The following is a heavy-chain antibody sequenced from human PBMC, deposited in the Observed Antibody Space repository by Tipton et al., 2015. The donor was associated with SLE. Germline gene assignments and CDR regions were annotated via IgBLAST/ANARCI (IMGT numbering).Heavy chain of an antibody. CDR3: ARLRCGGGICYPGYYYYYMDV. Sequence: TLSLTCTVSGVSIISSIYYWGWIRQPPGKGLAWIGSIYYSGSAYSNPSLNSRGTISVDTSKNQFSLKLSSVTDADTAVYYCARLRCGGGICYPGYYYYYMDVWGKGATVTVSS. CDR1: GVSIISSIYY. J-gene: IGHJ6*03. CDR2: IYYSGSA. D-gene: IGHD2-15*01. V-gene: IGHV4-39*01.